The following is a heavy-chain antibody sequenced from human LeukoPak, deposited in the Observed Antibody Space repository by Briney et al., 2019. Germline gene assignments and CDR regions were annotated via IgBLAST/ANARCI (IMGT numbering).Heavy chain of an antibody. D-gene: IGHD3-10*02. CDR2: ISSSGSII. V-gene: IGHV3-11*04. Sequence: GGSLRLSCTTSGFIFSDYYMSWIRQAPGKGLEWVSYISSSGSIIYYADSVKGRFTISRDNAKNSLYLQMNSLRAEDTAVYYCAELGITMIGGVWGKGTTVTISS. J-gene: IGHJ6*04. CDR1: GFIFSDYY. CDR3: AELGITMIGGV.